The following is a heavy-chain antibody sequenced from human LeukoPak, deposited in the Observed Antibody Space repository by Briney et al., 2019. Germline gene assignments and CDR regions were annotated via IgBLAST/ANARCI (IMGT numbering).Heavy chain of an antibody. Sequence: SETLSLTCTVSGGSISSSSYYWGWIRQPPGKGLEWIGSIYYSGSTYYNPSLKSRVTISVDTSKNQFSLKLSSVTAADTAVYYCARHGDMSSGSYFDYWGQGTLVTVSS. J-gene: IGHJ4*02. CDR2: IYYSGST. CDR1: GGSISSSSYY. CDR3: ARHGDMSSGSYFDY. D-gene: IGHD1-26*01. V-gene: IGHV4-39*01.